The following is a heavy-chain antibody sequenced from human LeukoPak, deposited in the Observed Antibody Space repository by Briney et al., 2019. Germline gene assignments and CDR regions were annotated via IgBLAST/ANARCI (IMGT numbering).Heavy chain of an antibody. CDR3: ARGRCVGSTNCYYFDS. V-gene: IGHV1-46*01. J-gene: IGHJ4*02. D-gene: IGHD2-2*01. CDR2: INPSGGST. Sequence: ASVKVSCKASGYTFTSYYMHWVRQAPGQGLEWMGLINPSGGSTSYAQKFQGRVTITRDTSASTAYMELSSLRSEDTAVYYCARGRCVGSTNCYYFDSWGQGTLVTVSS. CDR1: GYTFTSYY.